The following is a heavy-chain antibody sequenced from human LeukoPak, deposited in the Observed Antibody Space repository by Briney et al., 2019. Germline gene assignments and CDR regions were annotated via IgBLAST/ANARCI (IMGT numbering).Heavy chain of an antibody. J-gene: IGHJ4*02. Sequence: GGSLRLSCAASGFTFSSYWMSWVRQAPGKGLEWVANIKQDGSEKYYVDSVKGRFTISRDNAKNSLYLQMNSLRAEDTAVYYCARVRYDFWSGYWSYWGQGTLVTVSS. V-gene: IGHV3-7*01. D-gene: IGHD3-3*01. CDR2: IKQDGSEK. CDR1: GFTFSSYW. CDR3: ARVRYDFWSGYWSY.